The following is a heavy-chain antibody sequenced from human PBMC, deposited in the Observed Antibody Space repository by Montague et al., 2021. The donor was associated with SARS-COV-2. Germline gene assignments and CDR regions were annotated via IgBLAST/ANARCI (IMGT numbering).Heavy chain of an antibody. CDR3: ARSVRFAYGLDV. J-gene: IGHJ6*02. V-gene: IGHV4-59*08. CDR1: SGSISNYY. CDR2: ISHTEST. Sequence: SETLSLTCTVSSGSISNYYWSWIRQPPGKGLEWIGFISHTESTNXNPSLESRVSISIDTSKSQFSLRVRSVTAADTAVNYCARSVRFAYGLDVWGQGATVTISS. D-gene: IGHD3-16*01.